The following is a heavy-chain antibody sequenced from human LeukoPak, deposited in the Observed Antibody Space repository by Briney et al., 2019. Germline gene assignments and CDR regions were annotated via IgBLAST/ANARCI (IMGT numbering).Heavy chain of an antibody. Sequence: PSETLSLTCAVSGGSFSGYYWSWIRQPPGKGLEWIGEINHSGSTNYNPSLKSRVTISVDMSKNQFSLKLSSVTAADTAVYYWARGAGNSSSWYRYYYYYYMDVWGKGTTVTVSS. V-gene: IGHV4-34*01. D-gene: IGHD6-13*01. CDR1: GGSFSGYY. CDR2: INHSGST. CDR3: ARGAGNSSSWYRYYYYYYMDV. J-gene: IGHJ6*03.